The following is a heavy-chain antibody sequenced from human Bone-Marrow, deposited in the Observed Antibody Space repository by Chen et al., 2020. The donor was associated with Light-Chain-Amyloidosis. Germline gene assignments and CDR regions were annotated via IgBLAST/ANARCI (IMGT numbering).Heavy chain of an antibody. D-gene: IGHD3-22*01. CDR2: ISGSGGSR. CDR1: GFAFSSYA. J-gene: IGHJ4*02. Sequence: GGSLRLSCAASGFAFSSYAMSWVRQAPGKGLEWVSTISGSGGSRYYGDSVKGRLTISRDNSKNALFLQMNSLRAEDTAVYYCAKDMVSYYYDSSGYWEMGPVDYWGQGTLVTVSS. V-gene: IGHV3-23*01. CDR3: AKDMVSYYYDSSGYWEMGPVDY.